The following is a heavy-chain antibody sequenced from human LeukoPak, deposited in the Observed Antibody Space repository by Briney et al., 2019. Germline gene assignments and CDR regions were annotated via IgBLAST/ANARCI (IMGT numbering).Heavy chain of an antibody. Sequence: GGSLRLSCAASGFTFSDYYMSWIRRAPGKGLEWVSYISGSSSYTNYADSVKGRFTISRDNAKNSLYLQMNSLRAEDTAVYYCARAYDSSGYPIDYWGQGTLVPVPS. CDR3: ARAYDSSGYPIDY. V-gene: IGHV3-11*05. J-gene: IGHJ4*02. D-gene: IGHD3-22*01. CDR1: GFTFSDYY. CDR2: ISGSSSYT.